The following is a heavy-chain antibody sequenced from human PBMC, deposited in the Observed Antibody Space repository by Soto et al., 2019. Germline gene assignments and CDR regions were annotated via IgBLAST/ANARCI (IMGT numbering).Heavy chain of an antibody. Sequence: GESLKISCKGSGYSFTSYWIGWVRQMPGKSLEWMGIIYPGDSDTRYSPSFQSQVTISADKSISTAYLQWRSLKDSDTAMYYCATLERLPDDAFDICGQGTVVAVS. V-gene: IGHV5-51*01. CDR2: IYPGDSDT. CDR1: GYSFTSYW. CDR3: ATLERLPDDAFDI. J-gene: IGHJ3*02. D-gene: IGHD1-1*01.